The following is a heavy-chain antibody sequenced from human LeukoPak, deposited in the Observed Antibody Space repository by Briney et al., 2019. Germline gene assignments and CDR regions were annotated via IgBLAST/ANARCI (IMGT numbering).Heavy chain of an antibody. J-gene: IGHJ3*02. Sequence: GESLKISCKASGYSFSNYWIGWVRQMPGKGLEWMGIIYPGDSDTRYSPSFQGQVTISVDKSISTAYLQWGSLKASDTAMYYCARISPGGWYPFDIWGQGTMVTVSS. D-gene: IGHD6-19*01. CDR1: GYSFSNYW. V-gene: IGHV5-51*01. CDR3: ARISPGGWYPFDI. CDR2: IYPGDSDT.